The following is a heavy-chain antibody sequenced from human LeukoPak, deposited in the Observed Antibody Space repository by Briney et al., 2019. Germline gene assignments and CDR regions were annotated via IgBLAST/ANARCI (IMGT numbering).Heavy chain of an antibody. D-gene: IGHD1-1*01. J-gene: IGHJ4*02. CDR3: ARSPQGTGSPADY. Sequence: PGGSLRLSCADSGFSFSSYSMNWVRQAPGKGLGWVSSISSSSKYIYYADSVKGRFTISRDNAKNSLYLQMNSLTVEDTAVYYCARSPQGTGSPADYWGQGTLVTVSS. CDR1: GFSFSSYS. V-gene: IGHV3-21*01. CDR2: ISSSSKYI.